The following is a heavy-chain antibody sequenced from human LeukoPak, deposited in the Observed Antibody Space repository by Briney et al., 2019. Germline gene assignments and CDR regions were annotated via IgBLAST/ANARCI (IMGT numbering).Heavy chain of an antibody. V-gene: IGHV3-48*03. CDR2: ITGGSTTK. J-gene: IGHJ4*02. Sequence: GGSLRLSCAASGFTFSYYEMIWVRQAPGKGLEWVSYITGGSTTKNYADSVKGRFTISRDNAKNSLYLQMNSLKAEDTAIYYCARDGDIAVATAPYYFDYWGQGILVTVSS. CDR1: GFTFSYYE. D-gene: IGHD6-19*01. CDR3: ARDGDIAVATAPYYFDY.